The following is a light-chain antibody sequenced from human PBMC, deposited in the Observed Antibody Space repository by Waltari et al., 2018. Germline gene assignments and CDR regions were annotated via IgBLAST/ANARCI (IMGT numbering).Light chain of an antibody. CDR1: RLRDYY. CDR3: NSRDRSGDVV. Sequence: SSELTQDPAVSVALGQTVRITCQGDRLRDYYASWYQQKAGQAPVLVIHGENKRPSGIPDRFSGSSSGNTASLTITGAQAGDEADYYCNSRDRSGDVVFGAGTKLTV. J-gene: IGLJ2*01. CDR2: GEN. V-gene: IGLV3-19*01.